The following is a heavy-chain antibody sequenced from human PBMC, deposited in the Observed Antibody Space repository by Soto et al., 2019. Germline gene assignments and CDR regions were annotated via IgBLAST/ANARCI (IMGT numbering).Heavy chain of an antibody. CDR2: ISYDGSNK. V-gene: IGHV3-30*18. D-gene: IGHD6-19*01. Sequence: PGGSLRLSCAASGFTFSSYGMHWVRQSPGKGLEWVAVISYDGSNKYYADSVKGRFTISRDNSKNTLYLQMNSLRAEDTAVYYCAKDRHGRQWLAFSPVRYYYYYGMDVWGQGTTVTVSS. CDR1: GFTFSSYG. J-gene: IGHJ6*02. CDR3: AKDRHGRQWLAFSPVRYYYYYGMDV.